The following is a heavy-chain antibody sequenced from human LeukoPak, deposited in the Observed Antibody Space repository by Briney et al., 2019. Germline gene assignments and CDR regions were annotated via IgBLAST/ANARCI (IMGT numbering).Heavy chain of an antibody. V-gene: IGHV4-34*01. CDR2: INHSGST. CDR1: GGSFSGYY. CDR3: ARRAWSYYFDY. Sequence: SETLSLTCAVYGGSFSGYYWSWIRQPPGKGLEWIGEINHSGSTNYNPSLKSRVTISVDTSKNQFSLKLSSVTAADTAVYCCARRAWSYYFDYWGQGTLVTVSS. J-gene: IGHJ4*02. D-gene: IGHD2-8*01.